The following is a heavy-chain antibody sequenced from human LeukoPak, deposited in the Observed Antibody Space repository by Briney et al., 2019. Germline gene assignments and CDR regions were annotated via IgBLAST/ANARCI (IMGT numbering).Heavy chain of an antibody. D-gene: IGHD3-9*01. J-gene: IGHJ4*02. V-gene: IGHV1-8*02. Sequence: ASVKVSCKASGYTFTSYGISWVRQATGQGLEWMGWMNPNSGNTGYAQKFQGRVTMTRNTSISTAYMELSSLRSEDTAVYYCARVIRPNAKVLRYFDWLFPGGIFNYWGQGTLVTVSS. CDR3: ARVIRPNAKVLRYFDWLFPGGIFNY. CDR2: MNPNSGNT. CDR1: GYTFTSYG.